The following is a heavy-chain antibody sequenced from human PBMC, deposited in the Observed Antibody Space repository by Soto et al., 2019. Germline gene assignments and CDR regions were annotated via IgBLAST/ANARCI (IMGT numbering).Heavy chain of an antibody. Sequence: GASVKVSCKASGFTFTSSAVQWVRQARGQRLEWIGWIVVGSGNTNYAQKFQERVTITRDMSTSTAYMELSSLRSEDTAVYYCGLLAFSSGDAFDIWGQGTMVTVSS. V-gene: IGHV1-58*01. D-gene: IGHD3-3*02. CDR2: IVVGSGNT. J-gene: IGHJ3*02. CDR3: GLLAFSSGDAFDI. CDR1: GFTFTSSA.